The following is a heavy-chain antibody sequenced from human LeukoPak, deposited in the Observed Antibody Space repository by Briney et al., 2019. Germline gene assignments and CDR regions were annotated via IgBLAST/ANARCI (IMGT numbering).Heavy chain of an antibody. V-gene: IGHV4-59*01. CDR2: IYYSGST. D-gene: IGHD2/OR15-2a*01. Sequence: PSETLPLTCTVSGGSISNYYWNWIRQPPGKGLEWIGYIYYSGSTNYNPSLKSRVTISVDTSKNQFSLKLSSVTAADTAVYYCARSFNYYYYYMDVWGKGTTVTVSS. CDR3: ARSFNYYYYYMDV. J-gene: IGHJ6*03. CDR1: GGSISNYY.